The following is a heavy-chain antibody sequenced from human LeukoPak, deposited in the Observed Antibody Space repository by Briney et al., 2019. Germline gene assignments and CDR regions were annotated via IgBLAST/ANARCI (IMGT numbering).Heavy chain of an antibody. CDR1: GFNFNNYG. J-gene: IGHJ3*02. CDR2: IRYDESDI. D-gene: IGHD2-2*01. CDR3: AREGRRYCSSTSCFDDAFDI. V-gene: IGHV3-30*02. Sequence: GGSLRLSCTASGFNFNNYGLHWVRQAPGKGLEWLTFIRYDESDIYYADSVKGRFTISRDNAKNSLYLQMNSLRAEDTAVYYCAREGRRYCSSTSCFDDAFDIWGQGTMVTVSS.